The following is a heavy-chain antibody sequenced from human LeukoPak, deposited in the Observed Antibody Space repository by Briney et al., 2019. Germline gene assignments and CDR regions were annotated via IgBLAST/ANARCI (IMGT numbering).Heavy chain of an antibody. D-gene: IGHD1-26*01. CDR3: VKAIQAREVPTT. J-gene: IGHJ5*02. CDR1: GFTFSSCG. CDR2: ISSNGGST. V-gene: IGHV3-64D*06. Sequence: PGGALRLSCSASGFTFSSCGRHWVRQAPGKGLEYASAISSNGGSTYYADSVKGRFTISRDNSKNTLYLQMSSLRAEDTAVYYCVKAIQAREVPTTWGQGTLVTVSS.